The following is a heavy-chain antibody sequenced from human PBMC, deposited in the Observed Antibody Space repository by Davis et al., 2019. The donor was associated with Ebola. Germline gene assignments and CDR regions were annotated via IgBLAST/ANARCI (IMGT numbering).Heavy chain of an antibody. CDR1: GYTFTSYG. D-gene: IGHD5-18*01. CDR2: INPHNGNT. CDR3: AGGELWLHY. Sequence: ASVKVSCKASGYTFTSYGITWVRQAPGQGLEWMGWINPHNGNTNYAQNVQGRVTMTTDTSTSTAYMEVSSLRSEDTAVYYCAGGELWLHYWGQGTLVTVSS. V-gene: IGHV1-18*04. J-gene: IGHJ4*02.